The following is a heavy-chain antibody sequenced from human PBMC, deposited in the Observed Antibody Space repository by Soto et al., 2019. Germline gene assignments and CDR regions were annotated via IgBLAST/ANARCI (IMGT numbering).Heavy chain of an antibody. CDR2: LNTNDGDK. CDR3: ARENWSYVD. D-gene: IGHD1-26*01. V-gene: IGHV1-2*02. Sequence: HAQLVQSGAEAKRPGTSVKVSCKVSGYTFTNYFHWIRQAPGQGLEWMGWLNTNDGDKEYARKFRGRVTLTRESFSTTAYMELSSLTSDDSAVYYCARENWSYVDWGQGTLVTVSS. J-gene: IGHJ4*02. CDR1: GYTFTNY.